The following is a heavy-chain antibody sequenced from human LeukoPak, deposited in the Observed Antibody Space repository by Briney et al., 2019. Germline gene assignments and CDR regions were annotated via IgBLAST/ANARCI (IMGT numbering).Heavy chain of an antibody. CDR2: IKHDGSET. V-gene: IGHV3-7*01. CDR3: TRTARLFDD. D-gene: IGHD2-21*01. CDR1: GFTFTSYW. Sequence: GGSLRLSCAASGFTFTSYWMSWVRQAPGKGLEWVANIKHDGSETYYGDSVKGRFTISRDNAKNSLYLQMHSLRAEDTALYYCTRTARLFDDWGKGTLVTVSS. J-gene: IGHJ4*02.